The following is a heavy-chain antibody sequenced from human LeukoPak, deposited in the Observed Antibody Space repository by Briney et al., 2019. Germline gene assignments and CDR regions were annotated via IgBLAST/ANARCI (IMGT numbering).Heavy chain of an antibody. CDR1: GYSISSGYY. Sequence: SETLSLTCTVSGYSISSGYYWGWIRQPPGKGLAWIGSIYHSGSTYYNPSLKSRVTISVDTSKNQFSLKLSSVTAADTAVYYCARDFGIGELSLDYWGQGTLVTVSS. CDR2: IYHSGST. D-gene: IGHD3-10*01. V-gene: IGHV4-38-2*02. CDR3: ARDFGIGELSLDY. J-gene: IGHJ4*02.